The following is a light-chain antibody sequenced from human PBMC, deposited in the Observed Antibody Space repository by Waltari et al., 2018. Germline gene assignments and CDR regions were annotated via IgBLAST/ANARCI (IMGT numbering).Light chain of an antibody. Sequence: QSALTQPASVSGSPGQSITISCTGTSSDVGSNNLVSWYQQHPGQAPNVVIYEGSERPSGISTRFSGSKSGITASLTISGLQPEDEADYYCCSYAGSGTFVVFGGGTKLTVL. J-gene: IGLJ2*01. CDR2: EGS. CDR3: CSYAGSGTFVV. V-gene: IGLV2-23*03. CDR1: SSDVGSNNL.